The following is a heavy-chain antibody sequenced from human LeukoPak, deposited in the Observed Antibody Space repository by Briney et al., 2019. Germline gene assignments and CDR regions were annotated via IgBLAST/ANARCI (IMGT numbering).Heavy chain of an antibody. CDR2: IYTSGST. CDR3: ARSYYDSSGYSDWFDP. D-gene: IGHD3-22*01. J-gene: IGHJ5*02. V-gene: IGHV4-59*10. Sequence: PSETLSLTCAVYGGSFSGYYWSWIRQPAGKGLEWIGRIYTSGSTNYNPSLKSRVTMSVDTSKNQFSLKLSSVTAADTAVYYCARSYYDSSGYSDWFDPWGQGTLVTVSS. CDR1: GGSFSGYY.